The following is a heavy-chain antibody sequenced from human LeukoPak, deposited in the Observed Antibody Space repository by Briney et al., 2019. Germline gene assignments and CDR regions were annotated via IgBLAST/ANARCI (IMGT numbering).Heavy chain of an antibody. J-gene: IGHJ4*02. V-gene: IGHV3-30-3*01. CDR2: VSFDGDNK. Sequence: GGSLRLSCAASGFTFSSYAMHWVRQAPGKGLEWVAVVSFDGDNKYYADSVKDRFTISRDNSQNTLYLQLNSLRAEDTAVYYCARDWTLNYWGQGTLVTVSS. D-gene: IGHD3/OR15-3a*01. CDR1: GFTFSSYA. CDR3: ARDWTLNY.